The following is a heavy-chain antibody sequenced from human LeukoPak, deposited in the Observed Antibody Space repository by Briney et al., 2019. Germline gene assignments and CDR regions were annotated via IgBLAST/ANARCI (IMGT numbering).Heavy chain of an antibody. D-gene: IGHD2-2*01. CDR1: GGSISSYY. CDR2: IYYSGST. Sequence: PSETLSLTCTVSGGSISSYYWSWIRQPPGKGLEWIGYIYYSGSTNYNPSLKSRVTISVDTSKNQFSLKLSSVTAADTAVYYCARLASTNWFDPWGRGTLVTVSS. J-gene: IGHJ5*02. V-gene: IGHV4-59*01. CDR3: ARLASTNWFDP.